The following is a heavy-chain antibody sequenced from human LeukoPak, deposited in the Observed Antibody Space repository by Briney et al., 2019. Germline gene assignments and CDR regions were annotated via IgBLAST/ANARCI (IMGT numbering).Heavy chain of an antibody. D-gene: IGHD5-18*01. CDR2: VFYGGSDNNDI. J-gene: IGHJ6*03. CDR3: ARTVQGYSFGADSSYYYFMDV. CDR1: GGSISSHY. V-gene: IGHV4-59*11. Sequence: PSETLSLTCTVSGGSISSHYWSWIRQPPGKGLEWIGYVFYGGSDNNDINYNPSLKTRVSISLDTSKKQSSLKMTSVTAADTAVYFCARTVQGYSFGADSSYYYFMDVWGKGATVTVSS.